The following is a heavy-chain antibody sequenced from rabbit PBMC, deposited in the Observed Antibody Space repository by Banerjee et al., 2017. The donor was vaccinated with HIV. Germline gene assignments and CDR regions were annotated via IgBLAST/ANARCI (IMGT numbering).Heavy chain of an antibody. CDR2: IYTGSSGYT. CDR1: GFTLSSYW. D-gene: IGHD8-1*01. Sequence: QSLEESGGDLVQPGASLTLTCTASGFTLSSYWMCWVRQAPGKGLEWIACIYTGSSGYTYYVSWAKGRFTISKTSSTTVTLQMTSLTAADTATYFCARRIGSSPYGSFSLWGPGTLVTVS. J-gene: IGHJ4*01. V-gene: IGHV1S40*01. CDR3: ARRIGSSPYGSFSL.